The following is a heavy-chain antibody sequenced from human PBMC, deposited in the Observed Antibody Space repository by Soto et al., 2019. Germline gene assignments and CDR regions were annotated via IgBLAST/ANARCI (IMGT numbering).Heavy chain of an antibody. CDR2: INHSGST. CDR3: AAEVAGGWFDP. J-gene: IGHJ5*02. D-gene: IGHD5-12*01. V-gene: IGHV4-34*02. CDR1: GGSFSGYY. Sequence: QVQLQQWGAGLLKPSETLSLTCAIYGGSFSGYYWSWIRQPPGKGLEWIGEINHSGSTNYNPSLKSRVAMSVHTAKNQFSLKLSSVTAADMAVYYCAAEVAGGWFDPWGQGSLVTVSS.